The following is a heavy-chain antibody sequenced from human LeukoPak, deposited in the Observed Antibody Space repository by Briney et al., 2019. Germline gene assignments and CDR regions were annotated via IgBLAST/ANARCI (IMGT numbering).Heavy chain of an antibody. CDR3: ARGRGDSRGTSFDS. V-gene: IGHV4-59*01. Sequence: PSETLSLTCTVSGDSISIYYWSWIRQPPGKGLEWIGCIYYTGSTTYNPSLKSRLTISIDTSKNQFSLNLISLTAADTAVYYCARGRGDSRGTSFDSWGQGTLVTVSS. CDR2: IYYTGST. D-gene: IGHD3-22*01. J-gene: IGHJ4*02. CDR1: GDSISIYY.